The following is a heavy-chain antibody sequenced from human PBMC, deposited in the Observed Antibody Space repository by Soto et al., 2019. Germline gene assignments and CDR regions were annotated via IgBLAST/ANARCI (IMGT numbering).Heavy chain of an antibody. V-gene: IGHV4-34*01. J-gene: IGHJ4*02. D-gene: IGHD3-16*02. CDR2: INHSGST. CDR3: ARGKLSDYVWGSYRYHFDY. Sequence: PSEPLSLTCAVYGGSFSGYYWSWIRQHPGKGLEWIGEINHSGSTNYNPSLKSRVTISVDTSKNQFSLKLSSVTAADTAVYYCARGKLSDYVWGSYRYHFDYWGQGTVVTVS. CDR1: GGSFSGYY.